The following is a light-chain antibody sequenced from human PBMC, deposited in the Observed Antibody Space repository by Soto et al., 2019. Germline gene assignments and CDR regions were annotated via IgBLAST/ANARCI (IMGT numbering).Light chain of an antibody. V-gene: IGLV2-14*01. CDR1: SSDVDYYNY. CDR2: EVS. Sequence: QAARTLPASLSGSPGQSITISRTGTSSDVDYYNYVSWYQQHPGKAPKLMIYEVSNRPSGVSNRFSGSKSGNTASLTISGLQAEDEADYYCSSYARNRDVLFGGGTKVTGL. J-gene: IGLJ2*01. CDR3: SSYARNRDVL.